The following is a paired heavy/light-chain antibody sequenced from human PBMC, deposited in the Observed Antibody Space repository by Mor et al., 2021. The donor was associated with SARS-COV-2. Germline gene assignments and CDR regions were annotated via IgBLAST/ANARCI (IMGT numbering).Light chain of an antibody. CDR1: QSISDY. V-gene: IGKV3-11*01. CDR2: DAS. J-gene: IGKJ4*01. CDR3: QQRSTWPRLS. Sequence: VLTQSPATLSLSPGERATLSCRASQSISDYVGWYQQRPGQAPRLLIFDASNRATGIPVRFSGSGSGTDFTLTISSLEAEDIGVYYCQQRSTWPRLSFGGGTKVEIK.
Heavy chain of an antibody. CDR2: IYSGGST. CDR3: ASSTVVNDY. CDR1: GFTVSSNY. D-gene: IGHD4-17*01. J-gene: IGHJ4*02. Sequence: EVQLVESGGGLIQPGGSLRLSCAASGFTVSSNYMSWVRQAPGKGLEWVSVIYSGGSTYYADSVKGRFTISRDNSKNTLYLQMNSLRAEDTAVYYCASSTVVNDYWGQGTLVTVSS. V-gene: IGHV3-53*01.